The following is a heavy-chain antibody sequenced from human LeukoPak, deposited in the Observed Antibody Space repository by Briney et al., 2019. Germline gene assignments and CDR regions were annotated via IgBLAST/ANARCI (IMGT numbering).Heavy chain of an antibody. J-gene: IGHJ4*02. CDR3: ARGYYDSSGYYPPAY. V-gene: IGHV1-69*05. Sequence: SVKVSCKASGGTFSSYAICWVRQAPGQGLEWMGGIIPIFGTANYAQKFQGRVTITTDESTSTAYMELSSLRSEDTAVYYCARGYYDSSGYYPPAYWGQGTLVTVSS. D-gene: IGHD3-22*01. CDR1: GGTFSSYA. CDR2: IIPIFGTA.